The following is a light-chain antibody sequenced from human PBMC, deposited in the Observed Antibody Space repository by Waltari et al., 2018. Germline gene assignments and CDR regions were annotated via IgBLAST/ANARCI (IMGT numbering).Light chain of an antibody. CDR1: QSLLHSDGKTY. CDR3: QQANNFPLT. V-gene: IGKV2-29*02. CDR2: EVS. J-gene: IGKJ1*01. Sequence: DIVMTQTPLSLSVTPGQPSSISCKSSQSLLHSDGKTYLFWYLQKPGQSPQLLIYEVSSRFSGVPDRFSGSGSGTDFTLTISSLQPEDFATYYCQQANNFPLTFGQGTKVEIK.